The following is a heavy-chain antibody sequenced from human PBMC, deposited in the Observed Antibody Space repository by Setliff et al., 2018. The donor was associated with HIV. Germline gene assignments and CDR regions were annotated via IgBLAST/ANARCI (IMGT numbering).Heavy chain of an antibody. CDR1: GYTFSRYG. Sequence: SVKVSCKASGYTFSRYGINWVRQAPGQGLEWMGEIIPIFGVANYAQKFLGRVTITADKSTNTAYMELSSLRSDDTAVYYCARAHLLETVMIVLGGFDPWGQGTLVTVSS. CDR2: IIPIFGVA. D-gene: IGHD3-22*01. CDR3: ARAHLLETVMIVLGGFDP. J-gene: IGHJ5*02. V-gene: IGHV1-69*10.